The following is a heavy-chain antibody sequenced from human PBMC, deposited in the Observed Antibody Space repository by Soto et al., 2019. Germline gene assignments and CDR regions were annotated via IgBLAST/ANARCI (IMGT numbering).Heavy chain of an antibody. CDR1: GYTFTSYD. J-gene: IGHJ6*03. D-gene: IGHD2-2*01. V-gene: IGHV1-8*01. CDR3: ARAYMSRGDFFFFPAADPPPYYFPVLDF. CDR2: MNPNSGNT. Sequence: ASVKVSCKACGYTFTSYDINWVRQATGQGLEWMGWMNPNSGNTGYAQKFQGRVTMTRNTSISTAYMELSSLRSEDTAVYYWARAYMSRGDFFFFPAADPPPYYFPVLDFGGKGTTDPV.